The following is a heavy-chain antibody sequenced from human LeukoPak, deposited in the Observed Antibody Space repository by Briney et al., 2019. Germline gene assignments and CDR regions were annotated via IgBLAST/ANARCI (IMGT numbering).Heavy chain of an antibody. CDR2: ISSSGSTR. V-gene: IGHV3-11*01. CDR3: AILSGSSGYYWGFDY. J-gene: IGHJ4*02. Sequence: GGSLRLSCAASGFTFSDYYMSWIRQAPGKGLEWVSYISSSGSTRYYADSVKGRFTISRDNAKNSLYLQMNSLRAEDTAVYYCAILSGSSGYYWGFDYWGQGTLVTVSS. CDR1: GFTFSDYY. D-gene: IGHD3-22*01.